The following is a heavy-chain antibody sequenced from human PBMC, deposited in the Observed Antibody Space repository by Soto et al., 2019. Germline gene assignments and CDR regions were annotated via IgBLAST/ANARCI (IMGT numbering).Heavy chain of an antibody. Sequence: SMRVSCAAAGVTFSSYSMNWVRKAPGKGLEWVSYISSSSSTIYYADSVKGRFTISRDNAKNSLYLQMNSLRAEDTAVYYCARPRYDGSGTPFDHWGQGTLVTVSS. CDR2: ISSSSSTI. J-gene: IGHJ4*02. CDR3: ARPRYDGSGTPFDH. CDR1: GVTFSSYS. D-gene: IGHD3-22*01. V-gene: IGHV3-48*01.